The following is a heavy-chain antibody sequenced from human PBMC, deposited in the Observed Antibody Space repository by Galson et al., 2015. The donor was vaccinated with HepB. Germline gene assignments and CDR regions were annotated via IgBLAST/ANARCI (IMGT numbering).Heavy chain of an antibody. J-gene: IGHJ2*01. D-gene: IGHD6-13*01. Sequence: SLRLSCAASGFTFSDYYMSWIRQAPGKGLEWVSYISSSSSYTNYADSVKGRFTISRDNAKNSLYLQMNSLRAEDTAVYYCARVGGGGQQLVLYWYFDLWGRGTLVTVSS. CDR1: GFTFSDYY. CDR3: ARVGGGGQQLVLYWYFDL. V-gene: IGHV3-11*06. CDR2: ISSSSSYT.